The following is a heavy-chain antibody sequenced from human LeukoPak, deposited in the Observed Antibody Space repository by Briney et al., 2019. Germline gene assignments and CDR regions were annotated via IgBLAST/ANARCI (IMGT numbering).Heavy chain of an antibody. J-gene: IGHJ6*03. CDR1: GFTFSSYA. CDR3: ARDRGYGDYSVYYYYMDV. D-gene: IGHD4-17*01. CDR2: ISYDGSNK. Sequence: GGSLRLSCAASGFTFSSYAMHWVRQAPGKGLEWVAVISYDGSNKYYADSVKGRFTISRDNSKNTLYLQMNSLRAEDTAVYYCARDRGYGDYSVYYYYMDVWGKGTTVTVSS. V-gene: IGHV3-30*04.